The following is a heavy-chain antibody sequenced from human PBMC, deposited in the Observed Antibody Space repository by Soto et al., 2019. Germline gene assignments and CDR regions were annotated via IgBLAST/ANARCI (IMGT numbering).Heavy chain of an antibody. J-gene: IGHJ6*02. CDR1: GFSFSTYA. CDR2: IWFDGVKE. Sequence: LRLSCAVSGFSFSTYAMHWVRQAPGKGLEWLAIIWFDGVKEYYAESVRGRFTISIDNSKNTVFLQMDTVGAEDSALYYCTRATFDVWGQGTTVTVSS. V-gene: IGHV3-33*01. CDR3: TRATFDV.